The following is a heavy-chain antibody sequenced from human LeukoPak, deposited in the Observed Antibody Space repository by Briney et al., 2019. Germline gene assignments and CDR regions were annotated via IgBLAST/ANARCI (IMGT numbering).Heavy chain of an antibody. D-gene: IGHD3-22*01. CDR3: AKDLGNYYDTYAADY. CDR2: RNSDSL. Sequence: GGSLRLSCAASGFTFDDYAMHWVRQVPGKGLEWVSGRNSDSLNYADSVRGRFTISRDNAKNSLYLQMNSLRAEDTALYYCAKDLGNYYDTYAADYWGQGTLVTVSS. CDR1: GFTFDDYA. V-gene: IGHV3-9*01. J-gene: IGHJ4*02.